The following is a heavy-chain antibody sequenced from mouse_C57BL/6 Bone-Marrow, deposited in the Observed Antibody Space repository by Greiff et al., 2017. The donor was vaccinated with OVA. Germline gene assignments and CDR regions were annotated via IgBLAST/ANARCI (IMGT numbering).Heavy chain of an antibody. CDR3: AKDGPPHHLYGSSYDWYFDV. D-gene: IGHD1-1*01. V-gene: IGHV1-78*01. J-gene: IGHJ1*03. Sequence: VQLQQSDAELVKPGASVKISCKVSGYTFTDHTIHWMKQRPEQGLEWIGYIYPRDGSTRYNEKFKGKATLTADKSSSTAYMQLNSLTSEDSAVYFGAKDGPPHHLYGSSYDWYFDVWGTGTTVTVSS. CDR2: IYPRDGST. CDR1: GYTFTDHT.